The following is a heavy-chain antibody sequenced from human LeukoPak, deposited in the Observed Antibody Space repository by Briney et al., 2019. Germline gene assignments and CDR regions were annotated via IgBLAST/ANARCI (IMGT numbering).Heavy chain of an antibody. CDR3: ARAVYDILTGYPYGAFDI. Sequence: SETLSLTCAVSGGSLSSSNWWSWVRQPPGKGLEWIGEIYHSGSTNYNPSLKSRVTISVDKSKNQFSLKLSSVTAADTAVYYCARAVYDILTGYPYGAFDIWGQGTMVTVSS. D-gene: IGHD3-9*01. J-gene: IGHJ3*02. CDR2: IYHSGST. V-gene: IGHV4-4*02. CDR1: GGSLSSSNW.